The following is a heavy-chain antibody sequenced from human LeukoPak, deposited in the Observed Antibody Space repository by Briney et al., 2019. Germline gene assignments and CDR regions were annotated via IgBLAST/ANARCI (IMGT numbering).Heavy chain of an antibody. Sequence: GASVKVSCKASGGTFSSYAISWVRQAPGQGLEWMGGIIPIFGTANYAQKFQGRVTITADESTSTAYMELSSLRSEDTAVYYCARGEGYSSSPNAAFDPWGQGTLVTVSS. D-gene: IGHD6-6*01. V-gene: IGHV1-69*13. CDR3: ARGEGYSSSPNAAFDP. J-gene: IGHJ5*02. CDR2: IIPIFGTA. CDR1: GGTFSSYA.